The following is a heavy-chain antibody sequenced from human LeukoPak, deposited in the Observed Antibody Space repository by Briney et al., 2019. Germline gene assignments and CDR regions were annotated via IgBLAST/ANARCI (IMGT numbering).Heavy chain of an antibody. D-gene: IGHD1-26*01. V-gene: IGHV3-74*01. CDR1: GFTFSNYM. CDR3: TRDLGGRSGY. CDR2: IDEDGRIT. Sequence: GGSLRLSCAASGFTFSNYMMHWVRQAPGKGLVWVSRIDEDGRITNYADSVNGRFSISRDNAKNTLYLQMNSLRDEDTALYYCTRDLGGRSGYWGQGTLVTVSA. J-gene: IGHJ4*02.